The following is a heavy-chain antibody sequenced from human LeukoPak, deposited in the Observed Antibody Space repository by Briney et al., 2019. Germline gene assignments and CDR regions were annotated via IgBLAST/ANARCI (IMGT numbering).Heavy chain of an antibody. Sequence: ASVRVSCTASGYTFTGYYMHWVRQAPGQGLEWMGWINPNSGGTNYAQKFKGRVTMTRDMSTSTVYMELSSLRSEDTAVYYCARVLLLWFGENWCDPWGQGSLVTVSS. CDR1: GYTFTGYY. D-gene: IGHD3-10*01. J-gene: IGHJ5*02. CDR3: ARVLLLWFGENWCDP. CDR2: INPNSGGT. V-gene: IGHV1-2*02.